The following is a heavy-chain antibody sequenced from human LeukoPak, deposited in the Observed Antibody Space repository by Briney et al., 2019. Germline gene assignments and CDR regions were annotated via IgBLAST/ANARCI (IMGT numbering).Heavy chain of an antibody. V-gene: IGHV1-69*13. Sequence: ASVKVSCKASGGAFSSYAISWVRQAPGQGLEWMGGIIPIFGTANYAQKFQGRVTITADESTSTAYMELSSLRSEDTAVYYCAREEASSWINFDYWGQGTLVTVSS. D-gene: IGHD6-13*01. J-gene: IGHJ4*02. CDR3: AREEASSWINFDY. CDR1: GGAFSSYA. CDR2: IIPIFGTA.